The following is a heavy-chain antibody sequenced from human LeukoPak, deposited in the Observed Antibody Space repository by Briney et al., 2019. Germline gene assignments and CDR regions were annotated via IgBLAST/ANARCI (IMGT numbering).Heavy chain of an antibody. Sequence: SETLSLTCTVSGGSISSYYWSWIRQPAGKGLEWIGRIYTSGSTNHNPSLKSRVTMSVDTSKNQFSLKLSSVTAADTAVYYCARDFCSGTSCSYYFDYWGQGTLVTVSS. CDR2: IYTSGST. J-gene: IGHJ4*02. CDR1: GGSISSYY. CDR3: ARDFCSGTSCSYYFDY. D-gene: IGHD2-2*01. V-gene: IGHV4-4*07.